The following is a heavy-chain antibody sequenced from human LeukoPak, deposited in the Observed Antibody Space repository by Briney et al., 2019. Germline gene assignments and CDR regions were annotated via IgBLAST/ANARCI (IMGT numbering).Heavy chain of an antibody. CDR2: ISWDGGSK. V-gene: IGHV3-43*01. CDR3: AKDENGDNYFEY. Sequence: PGGSLRLSCAASGFNFDDSTMHWVRQVPGKGLEWVSLISWDGGSKYYTDSVKGRFTVSRDNNRDSLYLQMNSLRAEDTAFYYCAKDENGDNYFEYWGPGTRVTVSS. J-gene: IGHJ4*02. CDR1: GFNFDDST. D-gene: IGHD3-10*01.